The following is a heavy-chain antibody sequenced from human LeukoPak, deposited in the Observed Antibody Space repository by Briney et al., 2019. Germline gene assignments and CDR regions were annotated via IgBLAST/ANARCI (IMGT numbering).Heavy chain of an antibody. J-gene: IGHJ5*02. Sequence: PSETLSLTCTVSGGSISSGGYYWSWIRQPPGKGLEWIGYIHYSGSTNYNPSLESRVTISVDTSKNQFSLKLSSVTAADTAVYYCARDLGSSSSEFDPWGQGTLVTVSS. CDR2: IHYSGST. CDR3: ARDLGSSSSEFDP. D-gene: IGHD6-13*01. V-gene: IGHV4-61*08. CDR1: GGSISSGGYY.